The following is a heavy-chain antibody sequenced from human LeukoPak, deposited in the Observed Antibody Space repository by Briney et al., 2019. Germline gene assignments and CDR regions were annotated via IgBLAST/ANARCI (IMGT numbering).Heavy chain of an antibody. CDR1: GYTFTSYG. J-gene: IGHJ4*02. CDR3: ARNGPYTSGGSYYFDY. CDR2: ISGYNGHT. V-gene: IGHV1-18*01. Sequence: ASVKVSCKASGYTFTSYGISWVRQAAGQGLEWMGWISGYNGHTNYAQKLQGRATMTTDTSTSTAYMEVRSLRSDDTAVYYYARNGPYTSGGSYYFDYWGQGTLVTVSS. D-gene: IGHD3-16*01.